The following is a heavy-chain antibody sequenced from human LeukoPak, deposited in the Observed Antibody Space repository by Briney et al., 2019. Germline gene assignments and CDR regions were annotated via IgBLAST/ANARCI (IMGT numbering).Heavy chain of an antibody. V-gene: IGHV1-18*01. CDR1: GYTFNIYG. D-gene: IGHD3-10*01. J-gene: IGHJ4*02. Sequence: ASVKVSCKTSGYTFNIYGISWVRQAPGQGLEWVAWISAYNGHTEYAQKFQGRVTMTTDRSTSTVYTELRSLRSDDTAVYYCARDSRSWGSGSYRGFDYWGQGTLVTVSS. CDR2: ISAYNGHT. CDR3: ARDSRSWGSGSYRGFDY.